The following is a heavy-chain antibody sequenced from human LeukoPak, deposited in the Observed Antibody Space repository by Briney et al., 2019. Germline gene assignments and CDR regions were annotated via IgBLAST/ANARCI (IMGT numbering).Heavy chain of an antibody. D-gene: IGHD1-26*01. V-gene: IGHV3-33*01. CDR3: ARGVGGSYLFDY. CDR2: IWYDGTNK. Sequence: GRSLRLSCAASGFTFRSYDMHWVRQAPGKGLEWVAVIWYDGTNKYYADSVKGRFTISRDNSKNTLYLQMNSLRAEDTAVYYCARGVGGSYLFDYWGQGTLVTVSS. J-gene: IGHJ4*02. CDR1: GFTFRSYD.